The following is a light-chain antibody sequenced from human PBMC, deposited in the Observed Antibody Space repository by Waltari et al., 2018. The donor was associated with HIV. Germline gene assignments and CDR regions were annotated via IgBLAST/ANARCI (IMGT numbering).Light chain of an antibody. J-gene: IGLJ3*02. CDR3: QSYDISLSGLGV. Sequence: QSVLTPPPSVSGAPGQRLTISCTRSSPTSGAGSDGRWHQQLPGTAPKLLIYDNNNRPSGVPDRFSGSKSGTSASLAITGLQADDEADYYCQSYDISLSGLGVFGGGTKLTVL. V-gene: IGLV1-40*01. CDR2: DNN. CDR1: SPTSGAGSD.